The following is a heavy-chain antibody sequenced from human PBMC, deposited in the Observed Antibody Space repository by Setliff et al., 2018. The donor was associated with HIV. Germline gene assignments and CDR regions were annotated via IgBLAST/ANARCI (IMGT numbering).Heavy chain of an antibody. J-gene: IGHJ4*02. CDR3: ARHGPMRDGYNHGAFDY. CDR2: IYPADSDT. V-gene: IGHV5-51*01. Sequence: GESLKISCKASGYSFTTYWIGWVRQMPGKGLEWMGIIYPADSDTTYSPSFQGQVTISADKSISTAYLQWSRLKASDTAMYYCARHGPMRDGYNHGAFDYWGQGTPVTVSS. D-gene: IGHD5-12*01. CDR1: GYSFTTYW.